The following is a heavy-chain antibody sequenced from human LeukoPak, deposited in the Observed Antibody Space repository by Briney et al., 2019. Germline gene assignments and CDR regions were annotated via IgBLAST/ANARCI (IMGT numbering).Heavy chain of an antibody. Sequence: GSLRLSCAASGFTFSSYAMHWVRQAPGKGLEWVAVISYDGSNKYYADSVKGRFTISRDNSKNTLYLQMNSLRVDDTAVYYCARQYISGQWYFDYWGQGTLVTVSS. D-gene: IGHD5-18*01. CDR3: ARQYISGQWYFDY. CDR1: GFTFSSYA. J-gene: IGHJ4*02. V-gene: IGHV3-30*04. CDR2: ISYDGSNK.